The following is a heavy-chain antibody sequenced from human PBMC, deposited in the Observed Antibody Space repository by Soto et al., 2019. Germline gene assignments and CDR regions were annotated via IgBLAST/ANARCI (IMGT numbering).Heavy chain of an antibody. CDR3: ARGEQGGCSSTSCYIRYYYYYDMDV. V-gene: IGHV4-34*01. CDR1: GASFSGYY. CDR2: INPSGST. J-gene: IGHJ6*02. D-gene: IGHD2-2*01. Sequence: SETLSLTCAVYGASFSGYYWSWRRQRPGAGLEWVGEINPSGSTSCNPSLTSRVTISADTSRNQFSLKLTSVTAADTAVYYCARGEQGGCSSTSCYIRYYYYYDMDVWGQGTTVTVSS.